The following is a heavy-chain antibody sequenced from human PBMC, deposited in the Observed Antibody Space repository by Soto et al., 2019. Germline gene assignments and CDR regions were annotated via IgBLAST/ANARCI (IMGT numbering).Heavy chain of an antibody. V-gene: IGHV1-69*06. CDR3: ARELELRGGAFDI. CDR1: GGTFSSYA. J-gene: IGHJ3*02. Sequence: QVQLVQSGAEVKKPGSSVKVSCKASGGTFSSYAISWVRQAPGQGLEWMGGIIPIFGTATYAQKFQGRVTITADKSTSTADMELSSLRSEDTAVYYCARELELRGGAFDIWGQGTMVTVSS. D-gene: IGHD1-7*01. CDR2: IIPIFGTA.